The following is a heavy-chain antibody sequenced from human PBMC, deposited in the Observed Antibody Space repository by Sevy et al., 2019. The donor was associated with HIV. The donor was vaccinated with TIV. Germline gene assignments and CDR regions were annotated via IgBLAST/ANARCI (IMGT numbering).Heavy chain of an antibody. D-gene: IGHD6-19*01. J-gene: IGHJ4*02. Sequence: GGSLRLSCAASGFTFGSYSMNWVRQAPGKGLGWVSYISSSSSTIYYADSVKGRFTISRDNAKNSLYLQMNSLRDEDTAVYYCARRSSGCPDYWGQGTLVTVSS. CDR2: ISSSSSTI. CDR3: ARRSSGCPDY. V-gene: IGHV3-48*02. CDR1: GFTFGSYS.